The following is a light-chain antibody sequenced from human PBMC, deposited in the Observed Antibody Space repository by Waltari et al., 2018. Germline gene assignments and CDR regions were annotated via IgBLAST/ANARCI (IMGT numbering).Light chain of an antibody. V-gene: IGLV3-1*01. CDR3: QTYDGTTIR. J-gene: IGLJ2*01. CDR2: QDN. CDR1: KLTKDY. Sequence: SYELLQQRPLSVAPGQKAIITCYGEKLTKDYASWYQQRPGHSPVLVIYQDNNRPSVIPGRFSGSGYGTTATLTISVTQVGDEADYYCQTYDGTTIRFGGGTKLTVL.